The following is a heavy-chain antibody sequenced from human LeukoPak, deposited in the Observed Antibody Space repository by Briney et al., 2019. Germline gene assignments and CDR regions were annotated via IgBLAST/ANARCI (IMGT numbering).Heavy chain of an antibody. D-gene: IGHD4/OR15-4a*01. CDR1: GGTFSSYA. CDR2: IIPVFGTT. CDR3: ARAPLTVLTRGIEDYFDY. J-gene: IGHJ4*02. Sequence: GASVKVSCKASGGTFSSYAVSWVRQAPGHGLEWVGGIIPVFGTTNYAQKLQGRVTKTTDTSTSTAYMELRSLRSDDTAVYYCARAPLTVLTRGIEDYFDYWGQGTLVTVSS. V-gene: IGHV1-69*05.